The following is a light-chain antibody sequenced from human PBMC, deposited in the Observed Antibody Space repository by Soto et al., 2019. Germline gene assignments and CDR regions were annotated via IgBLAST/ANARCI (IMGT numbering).Light chain of an antibody. J-gene: IGKJ1*01. CDR1: QIVSSSF. Sequence: EVVLTQSPATLSLSPGERATLSCRASQIVSSSFLSWYQQKRGQAPRLLMFGASSRATGIPDRFSGSGSGTDFTLTISRLEPEDFAVYYCQQYGSSPLTFGQGTKVDIK. V-gene: IGKV3-20*01. CDR2: GAS. CDR3: QQYGSSPLT.